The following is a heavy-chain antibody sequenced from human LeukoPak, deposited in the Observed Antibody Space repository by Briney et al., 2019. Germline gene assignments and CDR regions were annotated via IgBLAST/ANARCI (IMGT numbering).Heavy chain of an antibody. CDR3: ARGEEGWFDP. V-gene: IGHV4-39*07. Sequence: SETLSLTCIVSGGSISSSNYYWGWIRQSPGKGLEWIGSIYSRGSTYYNPSLKSRVIVSSDMSKNQFSLMLNSVTAADTAVYYCARGEEGWFDPWGQGTLVTVSS. CDR1: GGSISSSNYY. CDR2: IYSRGST. D-gene: IGHD1-26*01. J-gene: IGHJ5*02.